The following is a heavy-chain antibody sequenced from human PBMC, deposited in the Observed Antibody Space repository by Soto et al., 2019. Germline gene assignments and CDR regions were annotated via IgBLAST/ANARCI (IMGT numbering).Heavy chain of an antibody. CDR2: FDPEDGET. V-gene: IGHV1-24*01. Sequence: ASVKVSCKVSGYTLTELSMHWVRQAPGKGLEWMGGFDPEDGETIYAQKFQGRVTMTEDTSTDTAYMELSSLRSEDTAVYYCATWNWALDAFDFWGQGTMVTVSS. CDR3: ATWNWALDAFDF. J-gene: IGHJ3*01. CDR1: GYTLTELS. D-gene: IGHD1-7*01.